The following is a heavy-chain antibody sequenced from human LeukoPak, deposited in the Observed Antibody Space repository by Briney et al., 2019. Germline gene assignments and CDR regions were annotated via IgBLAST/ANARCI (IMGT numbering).Heavy chain of an antibody. Sequence: PSETLSLTCTVSGGSISSYYWSWIRQPPGKGLEWIGSISYSGSTYYNPSLKSRVTISVDMSKNQFSLKLSSVTAADTAVYYCARRTIGGVGPRNAFDIWGPGTMVTVSS. CDR1: GGSISSYY. CDR3: ARRTIGGVGPRNAFDI. J-gene: IGHJ3*02. V-gene: IGHV4-59*12. CDR2: ISYSGST. D-gene: IGHD1-26*01.